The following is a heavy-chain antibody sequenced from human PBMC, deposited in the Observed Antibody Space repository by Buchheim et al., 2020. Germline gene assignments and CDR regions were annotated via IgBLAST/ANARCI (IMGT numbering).Heavy chain of an antibody. J-gene: IGHJ4*02. V-gene: IGHV4-34*01. CDR3: ARVGWEHYY. CDR1: GGSFSGYY. D-gene: IGHD1-26*01. Sequence: VQLQQWGAGLLKPSETLSLTCAVYGGSFSGYYWSWIRQPPGKGLEWIGEIHHNGGTNYNPSLKSRVTISVDTSKNQLSLNLNSVSAADTAVYYCARVGWEHYYWGQGTL. CDR2: IHHNGGT.